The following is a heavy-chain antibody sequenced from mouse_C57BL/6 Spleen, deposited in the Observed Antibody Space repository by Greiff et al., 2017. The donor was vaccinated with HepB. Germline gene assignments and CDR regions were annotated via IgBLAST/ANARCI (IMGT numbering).Heavy chain of an antibody. D-gene: IGHD4-1*01. V-gene: IGHV1-53*01. CDR1: GYTFTSYW. CDR2: INPSNGGT. CDR3: ARSPLTGAYYFDY. Sequence: VQLQQPGTELVKPGASVKLSCKASGYTFTSYWMHWVKQRPGQGLEWIGNINPSNGGTNYNEKFKSKATLTVDKSSSTAYMQRSSLTSEDSAVYYCARSPLTGAYYFDYWGQGTTLTVSS. J-gene: IGHJ2*01.